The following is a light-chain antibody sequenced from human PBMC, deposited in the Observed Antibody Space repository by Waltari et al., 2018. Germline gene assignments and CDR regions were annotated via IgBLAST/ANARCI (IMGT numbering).Light chain of an antibody. CDR2: WAS. J-gene: IGKJ2*01. V-gene: IGKV4-1*01. Sequence: DIVLTQSTDSLAVSLGARATIHCKSRQSLVFSSNNKNYFGWYQQKPGQPPKLLITWASIRESGVPDRFRGSGSGTDFTLTISSLQAEDVAVYYCQQCYTFPYTFGQGTKLEIK. CDR3: QQCYTFPYT. CDR1: QSLVFSSNNKNY.